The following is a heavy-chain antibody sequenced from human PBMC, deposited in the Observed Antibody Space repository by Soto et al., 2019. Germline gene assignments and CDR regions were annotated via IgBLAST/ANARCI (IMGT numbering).Heavy chain of an antibody. CDR2: ISGSGDST. D-gene: IGHD4-17*01. Sequence: GGSLRLSCAASGVTFSSYAMTWVRQAPGKGLEWVSGISGSGDSTYYADSVKGRFTISRDDFKNRLFLQMDSLRAEDTALYYCARDWGSDYGGLLDSWGQGTLVTVSS. CDR3: ARDWGSDYGGLLDS. J-gene: IGHJ4*02. V-gene: IGHV3-23*01. CDR1: GVTFSSYA.